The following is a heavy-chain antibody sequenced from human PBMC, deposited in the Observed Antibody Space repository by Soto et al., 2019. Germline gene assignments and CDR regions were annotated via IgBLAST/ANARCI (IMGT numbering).Heavy chain of an antibody. D-gene: IGHD6-13*01. CDR2: IWYDGSNK. J-gene: IGHJ6*02. CDR3: ARDGGYSSSWPSYYYYGMDV. CDR1: GFTFSSYG. Sequence: QVQLVESGGGVVQPGRSLRLSCAASGFTFSSYGMHWVRQAPGKGLEWVAVIWYDGSNKYYADSVKGRFTISRDNSKNTLYLQINSLRAEDTAVYYCARDGGYSSSWPSYYYYGMDVWGQGTTVTVSS. V-gene: IGHV3-33*01.